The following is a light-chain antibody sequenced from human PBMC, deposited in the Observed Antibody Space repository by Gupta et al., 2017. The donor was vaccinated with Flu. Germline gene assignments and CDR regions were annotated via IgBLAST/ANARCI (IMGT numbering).Light chain of an antibody. CDR2: DVS. Sequence: QSALTQPASVSGSPGQSITISCTGTSSDVGGSNYVSWYQQHPGKAPKLMIYDVSNRPSGVSIRFSGSKSGNTASLTISGLEAEDESDYYCSSYTSTNTFYVFGTGTKVTVL. CDR1: SSDVGGSNY. V-gene: IGLV2-14*01. J-gene: IGLJ1*01. CDR3: SSYTSTNTFYV.